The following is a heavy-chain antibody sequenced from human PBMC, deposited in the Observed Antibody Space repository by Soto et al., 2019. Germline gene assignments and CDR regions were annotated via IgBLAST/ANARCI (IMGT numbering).Heavy chain of an antibody. CDR2: IFHSGSA. CDR1: GDSITSRNW. CDR3: ARLRGFRGSSGWYPYWFDP. J-gene: IGHJ5*02. Sequence: QVQLQESGPGLVKPSGTLSLTCAVSGDSITSRNWWTWVRQPPGKGLEWIGEIFHSGSANYNPSLTSRVTISVDKSKNQFSLKLNSVTAADTAMYYCARLRGFRGSSGWYPYWFDPWGQGTLVTVS. D-gene: IGHD6-19*01. V-gene: IGHV4-4*02.